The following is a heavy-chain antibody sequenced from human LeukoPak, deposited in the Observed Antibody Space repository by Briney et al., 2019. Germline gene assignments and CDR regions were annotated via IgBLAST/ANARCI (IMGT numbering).Heavy chain of an antibody. J-gene: IGHJ3*02. CDR2: IYTSGST. CDR1: GGSISSGSYY. CDR3: ARFEGPPPYDAFDI. Sequence: SETLSLTCTVSGGSISSGSYYWSWIRQPAGKGLEWIGRIYTSGSTNYNPSLKSRVTISVDTSKNQFSLKLSSVTAADTAVYYCARFEGPPPYDAFDIWGQGTMVTVSS. V-gene: IGHV4-61*02.